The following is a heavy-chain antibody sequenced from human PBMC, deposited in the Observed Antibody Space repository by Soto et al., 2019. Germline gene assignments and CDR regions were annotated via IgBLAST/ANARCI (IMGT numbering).Heavy chain of an antibody. CDR3: AREVGCSGGSCYRLLNGMDV. V-gene: IGHV1-69*13. Sequence: SVTVSCKASGGTFSSYAISWVRQAPGQGLEWMGGIIPIFRTANYAQKFQGRVTITADESTSTAYMELSSLRSEDTAVYYCAREVGCSGGSCYRLLNGMDVWGQGTTVTVSS. CDR1: GGTFSSYA. CDR2: IIPIFRTA. D-gene: IGHD2-15*01. J-gene: IGHJ6*02.